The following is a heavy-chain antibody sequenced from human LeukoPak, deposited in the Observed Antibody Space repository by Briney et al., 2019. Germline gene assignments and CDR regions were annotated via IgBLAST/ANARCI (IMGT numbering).Heavy chain of an antibody. V-gene: IGHV4-4*07. J-gene: IGHJ3*02. CDR2: RFSSGIT. CDR3: ARALLLRFLEWLLPKSDAFDI. D-gene: IGHD3-3*01. CDR1: GGSISSYY. Sequence: SETLSLTCTVSGGSISSYYWSWIRQPAGKGLEWIGRRFSSGITNYNPSLKSRVSMSVDTSKNQFSLKLTSVTAADTAVYYCARALLLRFLEWLLPKSDAFDIWGQGTMVTVSS.